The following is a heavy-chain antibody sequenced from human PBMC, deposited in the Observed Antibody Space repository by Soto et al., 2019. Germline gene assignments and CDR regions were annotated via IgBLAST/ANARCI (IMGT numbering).Heavy chain of an antibody. Sequence: GGSLRLSCAASGFTFSSYWMSWVRQAPGKGLEWVANIKQDGSEKYYVDSVKGRFTISRDNAKNSRYLQMNGLRAEYTAVYYCAREYDFWSGYYIWGYWGQGTLVTVSS. D-gene: IGHD3-3*01. CDR3: AREYDFWSGYYIWGY. CDR1: GFTFSSYW. CDR2: IKQDGSEK. J-gene: IGHJ4*02. V-gene: IGHV3-7*01.